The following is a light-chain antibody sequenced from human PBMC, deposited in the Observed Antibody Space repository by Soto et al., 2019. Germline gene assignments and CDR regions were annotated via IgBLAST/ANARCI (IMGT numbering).Light chain of an antibody. CDR2: ATS. V-gene: IGKV1-39*01. CDR3: QQTYRAPLT. J-gene: IGKJ4*01. Sequence: DIQMTQFLLSLSASVGDRVNITCRASQTNRSHLNWYQQKPGEAPKIVIYATSTLQSGVPSRFNGSVSGTDFTLTISSLQPEDFATYYCQQTYRAPLTFGGGTKVDIK. CDR1: QTNRSH.